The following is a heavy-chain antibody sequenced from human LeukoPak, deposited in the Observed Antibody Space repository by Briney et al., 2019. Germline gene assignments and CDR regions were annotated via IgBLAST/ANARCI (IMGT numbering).Heavy chain of an antibody. J-gene: IGHJ4*02. V-gene: IGHV1-69*13. Sequence: SVKVSCKASEGTFSSYAISWVRQAPGQGLEWMGGIIPIFGTANYAQKFQGRVTITADESTSTAYMELSSLRSEDTAVYYCARWKASSGWYYFDYWGQGTLVTVSS. CDR2: IIPIFGTA. CDR3: ARWKASSGWYYFDY. CDR1: EGTFSSYA. D-gene: IGHD6-19*01.